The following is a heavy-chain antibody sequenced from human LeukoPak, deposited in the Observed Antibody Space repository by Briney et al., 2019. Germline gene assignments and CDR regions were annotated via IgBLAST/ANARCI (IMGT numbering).Heavy chain of an antibody. CDR3: ARGSDAYKIGNI. CDR2: IHPTEGG. D-gene: IGHD5-24*01. Sequence: SETLSLTCAVFGGSFSGYYLTWIRQSPGKGLEWVGEIHPTEGGHYNPSLESRVTMSVDTSKTQFSLRMNSVTAADTAVYFCARGSDAYKIGNIWGQGSLVTVSS. V-gene: IGHV4-34*01. CDR1: GGSFSGYY. J-gene: IGHJ4*02.